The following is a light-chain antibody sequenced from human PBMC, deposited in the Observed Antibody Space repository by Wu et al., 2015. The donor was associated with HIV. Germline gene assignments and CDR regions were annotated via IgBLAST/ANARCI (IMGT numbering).Light chain of an antibody. Sequence: DIQMTQSPSSLSASVGDRVTITCRASQSISNYLNWYQHKLGKAPKLLIYAASSLQSGVPSRFSGSGSGTDFTLTISSLQPEDFATYYCQQSNSTSAIFTFGPGTKVDI. CDR3: QQSNSTSAIFT. V-gene: IGKV1-39*01. CDR1: QSISNY. CDR2: AAS. J-gene: IGKJ3*01.